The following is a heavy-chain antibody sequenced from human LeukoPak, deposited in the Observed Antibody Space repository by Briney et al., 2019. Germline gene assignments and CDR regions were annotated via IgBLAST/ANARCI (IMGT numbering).Heavy chain of an antibody. J-gene: IGHJ3*02. CDR2: IYRSGIT. V-gene: IGHV4-38-2*01. CDR3: ARHDWTFDI. CDR1: GYSISSGYH. Sequence: SETLSLTCLVSGYSISSGYHWGWNRQPPGKGLDWIGSIYRSGITYYNPSLRSRVTISVDTSKNQFSLKLSSVTAADTAVYYCARHDWTFDIWGQGTMVTASS. D-gene: IGHD3-9*01.